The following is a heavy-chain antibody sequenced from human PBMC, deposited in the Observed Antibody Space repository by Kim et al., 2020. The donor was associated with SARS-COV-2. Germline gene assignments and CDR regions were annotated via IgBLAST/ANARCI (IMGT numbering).Heavy chain of an antibody. D-gene: IGHD1-26*01. CDR1: GGSFSGYY. Sequence: SETLSLTCAVYGGSFSGYYWSWIRQPPGKGLEWIGEINHSGSTNYNPSLKSRVTISVDTSKNQFSLKLSSVTAADTAVYYCARGRIVGATTIYFDYWGQGTLVTVSS. CDR2: INHSGST. CDR3: ARGRIVGATTIYFDY. V-gene: IGHV4-34*01. J-gene: IGHJ4*02.